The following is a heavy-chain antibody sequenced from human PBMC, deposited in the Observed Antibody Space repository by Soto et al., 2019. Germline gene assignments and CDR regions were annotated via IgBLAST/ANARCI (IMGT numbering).Heavy chain of an antibody. CDR2: ISAYNGNT. D-gene: IGHD6-19*01. V-gene: IGHV1-18*01. Sequence: ASVKVSCKASGYTSTSYGISWVRQAPGQGLERMGWISAYNGNTNYAQKLQGRVTMTTDTSTSTAYMELRSLRSDDTAVYYCARVGSGWSRGYYFDYWGQGTLVTVSS. CDR1: GYTSTSYG. CDR3: ARVGSGWSRGYYFDY. J-gene: IGHJ4*02.